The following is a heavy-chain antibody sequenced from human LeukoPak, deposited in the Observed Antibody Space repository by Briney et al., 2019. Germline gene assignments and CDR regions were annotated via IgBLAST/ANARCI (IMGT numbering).Heavy chain of an antibody. CDR3: ARDGYFDWLTLFDY. CDR2: INPNSGGT. Sequence: ASVKVSCKASGYTFTSYYMHWVRQAPGQGLEWMGWINPNSGGTNYAQKFQGRVTMTRDTSISTAYMELSRLRSDDTAVYYCARDGYFDWLTLFDYWGQGTLVTVSS. J-gene: IGHJ4*02. D-gene: IGHD3-9*01. V-gene: IGHV1-2*02. CDR1: GYTFTSYY.